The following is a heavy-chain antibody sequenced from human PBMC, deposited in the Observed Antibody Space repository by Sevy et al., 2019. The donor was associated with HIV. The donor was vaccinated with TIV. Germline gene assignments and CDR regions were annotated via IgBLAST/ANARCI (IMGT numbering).Heavy chain of an antibody. D-gene: IGHD1-1*01. CDR2: IYYSGST. V-gene: IGHV4-39*02. Sequence: SEILSLTCTVSGNSISSSTYYWGWIRQPPGKGLEWIGSIYYSGSTYHNPSLKSRVTTCVDTSKNHFSLKLSSVTASDTAVYYCVSHNWNGDYFDYWGQGTLVTVSS. CDR3: VSHNWNGDYFDY. J-gene: IGHJ4*02. CDR1: GNSISSSTYY.